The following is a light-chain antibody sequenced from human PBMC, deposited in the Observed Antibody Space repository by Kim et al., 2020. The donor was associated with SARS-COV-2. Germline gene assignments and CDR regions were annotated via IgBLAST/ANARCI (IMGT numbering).Light chain of an antibody. CDR3: AAWDDSLNGPV. V-gene: IGLV1-44*01. Sequence: GQRVTISCSGSSSNIGSNAVSWDQQLPGTAPKLLIHANNERPSGVPDRFSGSKSGTSASLAISGRQSEDEADYYCAAWDDSLNGPVFGGGTKLTVL. CDR1: SSNIGSNA. CDR2: ANN. J-gene: IGLJ3*02.